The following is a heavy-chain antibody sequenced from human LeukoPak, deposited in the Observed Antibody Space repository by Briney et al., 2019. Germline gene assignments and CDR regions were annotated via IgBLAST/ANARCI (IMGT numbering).Heavy chain of an antibody. Sequence: GASVKVSCKASGYTFTSYDINWVRQATGQGLEWMGWMNPNSGNTGYAQKFQGRVTTTRNTSISTAYMELSSLRSEDTAVYYCARTSVSGYEIDYWGQGTLVTVSS. D-gene: IGHD5-12*01. CDR1: GYTFTSYD. CDR2: MNPNSGNT. J-gene: IGHJ4*02. CDR3: ARTSVSGYEIDY. V-gene: IGHV1-8*01.